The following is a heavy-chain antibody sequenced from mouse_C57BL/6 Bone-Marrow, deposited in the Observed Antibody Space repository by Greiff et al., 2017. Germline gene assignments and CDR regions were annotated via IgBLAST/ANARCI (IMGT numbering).Heavy chain of an antibody. V-gene: IGHV5-2*01. CDR1: EYEFPSHD. J-gene: IGHJ1*03. CDR3: ARIRSVTYWYFDV. D-gene: IGHD2-1*01. CDR2: INSDGGST. Sequence: EVQGVESGGGLVQPGASLKLSCESNEYEFPSHDMSWVRKTPEKRLELVAAINSDGGSTYYPDTMERRFIISRDNTKKTLYLQMDSLRSEDTALYYCARIRSVTYWYFDVWGTGTTVTVSA.